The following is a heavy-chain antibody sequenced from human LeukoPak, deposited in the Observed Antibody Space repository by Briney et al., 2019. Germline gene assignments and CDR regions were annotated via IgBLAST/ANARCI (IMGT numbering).Heavy chain of an antibody. J-gene: IGHJ4*02. CDR2: INPNSGGT. V-gene: IGHV1-2*02. D-gene: IGHD3-22*01. CDR1: GYTFTGYY. CDR3: ARDIWPTYYYDSSGWVDYDY. Sequence: RASVKVSCKASGYTFTGYYMHWVRQAPGQGLEWMGWINPNSGGTNYAQKFQGRVTMTRDTSISTAYMELSRLRSDDTAVYYCARDIWPTYYYDSSGWVDYDYWGQGTLVTVSS.